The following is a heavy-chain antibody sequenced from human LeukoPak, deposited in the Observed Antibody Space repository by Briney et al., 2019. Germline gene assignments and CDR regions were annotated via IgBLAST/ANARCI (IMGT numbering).Heavy chain of an antibody. CDR2: LKSKAAGGTT. J-gene: IGHJ4*02. CDR3: TTGNY. V-gene: IGHV3-15*01. Sequence: GGSLRLSCAASGFTVSSDYMSWVRQAPGKGLEWVGHLKSKAAGGTTDYAAPVKARFTISGDDSKNTPYLQMNSLKTEDTAVYYCTTGNYWGQGTLVTVSS. CDR1: GFTVSSDY.